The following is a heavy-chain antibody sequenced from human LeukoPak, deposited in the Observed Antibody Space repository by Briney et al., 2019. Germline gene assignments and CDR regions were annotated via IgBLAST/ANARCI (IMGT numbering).Heavy chain of an antibody. CDR2: ISTGSSTI. CDR3: ARDYSSFDY. D-gene: IGHD4-11*01. Sequence: GGSLRLSCAASGFTFSSYSMNWVRQAPGKGLEWVSYISTGSSTIYYADSVKGRFTISRDNAKNSLYLQMNSLRAEDTAVYYCARDYSSFDYWGQGTLVTVSS. J-gene: IGHJ4*02. CDR1: GFTFSSYS. V-gene: IGHV3-48*04.